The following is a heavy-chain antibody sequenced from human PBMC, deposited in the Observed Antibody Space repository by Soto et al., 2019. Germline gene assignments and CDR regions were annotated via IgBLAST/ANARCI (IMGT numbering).Heavy chain of an antibody. J-gene: IGHJ4*02. CDR1: GGSISSYY. CDR2: IYYSGST. V-gene: IGHV4-59*01. CDR3: ARGAADTAMVDS. Sequence: SETLSLTCTVSGGSISSYYWSWIRQPPGKGLEWIGYIYYSGSTNYNPSLKSRVTISVDTSKNQFSLKLSPVTAADTAVYYCARGAADTAMVDSWGQGTLVTVSS. D-gene: IGHD5-18*01.